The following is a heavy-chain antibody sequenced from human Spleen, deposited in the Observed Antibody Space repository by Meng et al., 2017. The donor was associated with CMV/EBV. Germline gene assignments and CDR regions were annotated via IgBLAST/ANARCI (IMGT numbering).Heavy chain of an antibody. Sequence: SETLSLTCTVSGGSISSSSYYWGWIRQPPGKGLEWIGSIYYSGSTYYNPSLKSRVTISVDTSKNQFSLRLSSVTAADTAVYYCTTLYGDSISWGQGTLVTVSS. V-gene: IGHV4-39*07. CDR1: GGSISSSSYY. J-gene: IGHJ4*02. CDR2: IYYSGST. CDR3: TTLYGDSIS. D-gene: IGHD4-17*01.